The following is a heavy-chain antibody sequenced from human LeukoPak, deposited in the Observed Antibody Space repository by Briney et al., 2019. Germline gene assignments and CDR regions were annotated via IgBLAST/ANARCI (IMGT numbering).Heavy chain of an antibody. D-gene: IGHD3-10*01. V-gene: IGHV3-33*01. Sequence: GGSLRLSCAASGFTFSSYGMHWVRQAPGKGLEWVAVIWFDGGNTYYADSVKGRFTISRDNSKNTLYLQMNSLRAEDTAVFYCARNITGSYYFDYWGQGTLVTVSS. J-gene: IGHJ4*02. CDR2: IWFDGGNT. CDR1: GFTFSSYG. CDR3: ARNITGSYYFDY.